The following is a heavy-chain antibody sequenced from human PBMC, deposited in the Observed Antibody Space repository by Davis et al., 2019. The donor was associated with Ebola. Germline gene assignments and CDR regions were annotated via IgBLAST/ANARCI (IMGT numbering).Heavy chain of an antibody. CDR1: GFTFSSYS. V-gene: IGHV3-21*04. CDR3: AKPGGPWGGMDV. J-gene: IGHJ4*02. Sequence: GGSLRLSCAASGFTFSSYSMNWVRQAPGKGLEWVSSISSSSSYIYYADSVKGRFTISRDNAKNSLYLQMNSLRAEDTALYYCAKPGGPWGGMDVWGQGTLVTVSS. D-gene: IGHD3-16*01. CDR2: ISSSSSYI.